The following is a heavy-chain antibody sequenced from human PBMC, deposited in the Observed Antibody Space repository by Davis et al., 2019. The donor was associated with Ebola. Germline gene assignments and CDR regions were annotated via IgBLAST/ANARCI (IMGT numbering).Heavy chain of an antibody. J-gene: IGHJ6*02. CDR1: GFTFSSYV. CDR2: IRGSGGST. D-gene: IGHD2-21*01. V-gene: IGHV3-23*01. Sequence: GESLKISCAASGFTFSSYVMSWVRQAPGKGLEWVSAIRGSGGSTYYADSVKCRFTICRDNSKNTLYLQMGSLRAEDMAVYYCARETGGDYYYYGLDVWGQGTTVTVSS. CDR3: ARETGGDYYYYGLDV.